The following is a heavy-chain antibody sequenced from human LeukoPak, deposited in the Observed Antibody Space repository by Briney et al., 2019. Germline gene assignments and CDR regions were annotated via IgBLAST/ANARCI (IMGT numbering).Heavy chain of an antibody. V-gene: IGHV4-34*01. J-gene: IGHJ4*02. CDR1: GGSFSGYY. CDR2: INHSGST. Sequence: PSETLSLTCAVYGGSFSGYYWSWIRQPPGKGLEWIGEINHSGSTNYNPSLKSRVTISVDTSKNQFSLKLSSVTAADTAIYYCARHGEGGSYYPYWGQGTLVTVSS. D-gene: IGHD1-26*01. CDR3: ARHGEGGSYYPY.